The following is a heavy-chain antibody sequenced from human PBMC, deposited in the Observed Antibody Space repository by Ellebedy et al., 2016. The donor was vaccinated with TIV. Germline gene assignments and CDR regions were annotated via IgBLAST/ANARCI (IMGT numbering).Heavy chain of an antibody. V-gene: IGHV3-7*02. D-gene: IGHD1-1*01. CDR1: GFTFSTYW. CDR2: IKQDGSEK. J-gene: IGHJ4*02. Sequence: GESLKISCAASGFTFSTYWMSWVRQAPGKGLEWVANIKQDGSEKYYVDSVKGRFTISRDNAKNSLYLQVNSQRAEDTAVYYCASLPGWWGQGTLVTVST. CDR3: ASLPGW.